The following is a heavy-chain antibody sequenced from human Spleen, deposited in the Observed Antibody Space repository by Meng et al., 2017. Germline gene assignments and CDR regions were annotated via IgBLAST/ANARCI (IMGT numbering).Heavy chain of an antibody. D-gene: IGHD3-10*01. CDR2: IYYTGTT. Sequence: GSLRLSCTVSGGSISSSNDYWGWIRQPPGKGLEWIGFIYYTGTTYYNPSLKSRVTISVDTSKNQFALKLSSVTAADTAVYYCAKDVTDYCGYYDYYGMDVWGQGTTVTVSS. V-gene: IGHV4-39*06. CDR1: GGSISSSNDY. CDR3: AKDVTDYCGYYDYYGMDV. J-gene: IGHJ6*02.